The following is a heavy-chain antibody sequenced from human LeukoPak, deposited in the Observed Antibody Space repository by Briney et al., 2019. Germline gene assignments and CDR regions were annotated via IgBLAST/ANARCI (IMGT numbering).Heavy chain of an antibody. CDR1: GFTFSSYS. Sequence: TGGSLRLSCAASGFTFSSYSMNWVRQAPGKGLEWVSSISSSSSYIYYADSVKGRFTISRDNAKNSLYLQMNSLRAEDTAVYCCARDSRDSSGYVEYFDYWGQGTLVTVSS. J-gene: IGHJ4*02. V-gene: IGHV3-21*01. CDR2: ISSSSSYI. D-gene: IGHD3-22*01. CDR3: ARDSRDSSGYVEYFDY.